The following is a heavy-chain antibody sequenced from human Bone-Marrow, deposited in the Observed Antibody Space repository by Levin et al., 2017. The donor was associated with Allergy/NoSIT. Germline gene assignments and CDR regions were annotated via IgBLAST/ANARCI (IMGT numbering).Heavy chain of an antibody. J-gene: IGHJ4*02. CDR2: INPGDSDI. CDR3: ARHAHHYDSSGYQLDA. Sequence: GESLKISCQGSGYSFSTYWIGWVRQMPGKGLEWMGIINPGDSDIRYSPSFQGQVTISADKSISTAYLQWSSLKASDTAIYYCARHAHHYDSSGYQLDAWGQGTPVTVSS. V-gene: IGHV5-51*01. CDR1: GYSFSTYW. D-gene: IGHD3-22*01.